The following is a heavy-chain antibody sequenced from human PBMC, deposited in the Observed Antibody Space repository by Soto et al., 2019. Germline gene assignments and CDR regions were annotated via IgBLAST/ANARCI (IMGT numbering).Heavy chain of an antibody. J-gene: IGHJ6*02. CDR2: ISAYNGNT. CDR3: ARDFPGINWNGAYMDV. D-gene: IGHD1-1*01. Sequence: GASVKVSCKASGYTFTSYGISWVRQAPGQGLEWMGWISAYNGNTNYAQKLQGRVTMTTDTSTSTAYMELRSLRSDDTAVYYCARDFPGINWNGAYMDVWGQGTTVTVSS. V-gene: IGHV1-18*04. CDR1: GYTFTSYG.